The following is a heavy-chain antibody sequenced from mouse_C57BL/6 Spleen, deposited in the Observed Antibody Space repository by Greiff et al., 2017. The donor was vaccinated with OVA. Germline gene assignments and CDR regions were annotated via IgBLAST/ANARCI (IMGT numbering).Heavy chain of an antibody. V-gene: IGHV1-81*01. D-gene: IGHD2-4*01. J-gene: IGHJ4*01. CDR1: GYTFTSYG. Sequence: QVHVKQSGAELARPGASVKLSCKASGYTFTSYGISWVKQRTGQGLEWIGEIYPRSGNTYYNEKFKGKATLTADKSSSTAYMELRSLTSEDSAVYFCARSDDYDGGYYAMDYWGQGTSVTVSS. CDR2: IYPRSGNT. CDR3: ARSDDYDGGYYAMDY.